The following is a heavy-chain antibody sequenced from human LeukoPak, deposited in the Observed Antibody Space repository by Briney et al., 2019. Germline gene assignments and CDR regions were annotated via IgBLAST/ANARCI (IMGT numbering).Heavy chain of an antibody. CDR1: GFVFSNSW. J-gene: IGHJ4*02. Sequence: GGSLRLSCAASGFVFSNSWMGWVRLAPGKGLEWVANIKEDGSETYYVDSVKGRFTISRDNAKNSLDLQMNSLRDEDTAMYYCARRKEVQTTFDYWGQGTLVTVSS. D-gene: IGHD4/OR15-4a*01. CDR2: IKEDGSET. CDR3: ARRKEVQTTFDY. V-gene: IGHV3-7*01.